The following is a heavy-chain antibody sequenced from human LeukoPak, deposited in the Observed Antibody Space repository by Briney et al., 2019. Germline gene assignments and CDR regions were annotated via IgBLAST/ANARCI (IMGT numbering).Heavy chain of an antibody. CDR2: IHSDGSST. V-gene: IGHV3-74*01. Sequence: GGSLRLSCAASGFTFSSTWMHWFRQAPGKGPVWVSRIHSDGSSTIYADSVKGRFTISRDNGQNSLYLQMNSLRSEDTAVYYCARGGGYSYTSRDVGYLDSWGQGTLVTVSS. J-gene: IGHJ4*02. D-gene: IGHD5-18*01. CDR3: ARGGGYSYTSRDVGYLDS. CDR1: GFTFSSTW.